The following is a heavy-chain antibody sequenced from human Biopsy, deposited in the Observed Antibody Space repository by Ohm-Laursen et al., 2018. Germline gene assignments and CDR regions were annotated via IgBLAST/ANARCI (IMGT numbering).Heavy chain of an antibody. CDR1: GGTFSDYA. CDR3: AKGGHKAWLDS. CDR2: INPSGGST. Sequence: GSSVKVSCNAPGGTFSDYAISWVRQAPGQGLEWMGIINPSGGSTDYAQKFQGRVTMTRDTSTSTVYMELISLRSDDTAVYYCAKGGHKAWLDSWGQGALVTVSS. V-gene: IGHV1-46*01. D-gene: IGHD1-26*01. J-gene: IGHJ5*01.